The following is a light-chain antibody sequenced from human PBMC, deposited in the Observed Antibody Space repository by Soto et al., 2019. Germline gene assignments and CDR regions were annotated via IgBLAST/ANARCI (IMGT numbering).Light chain of an antibody. CDR2: GAS. Sequence: EIVLTQSPGTLSLSPGERATLSCRAIQSVSSSYLAWYQQKPGQAPRLLIYGASSRATGIPDRFSGSGSGTDFTLTISRLEPEDFAVYYCQQYGSSPLTFGQGTDWRL. CDR1: QSVSSSY. CDR3: QQYGSSPLT. J-gene: IGKJ5*01. V-gene: IGKV3-20*01.